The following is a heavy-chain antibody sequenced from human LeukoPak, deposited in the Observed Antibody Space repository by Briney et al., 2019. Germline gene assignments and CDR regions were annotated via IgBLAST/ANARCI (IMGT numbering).Heavy chain of an antibody. CDR3: VVVVPAAILYYYYYMDV. J-gene: IGHJ6*03. CDR2: IYYSGST. Sequence: SETLSLTCTVSGGSISSGGYYWSWIRQHPGKGLEWIGYIYYSGSTYYNPSLKSRVTISVDTSKNQFSLKLSSVTAADTAVYYCVVVVPAAILYYYYYMDVWGKGTTVTVSS. V-gene: IGHV4-31*08. CDR1: GGSISSGGYY. D-gene: IGHD2-2*01.